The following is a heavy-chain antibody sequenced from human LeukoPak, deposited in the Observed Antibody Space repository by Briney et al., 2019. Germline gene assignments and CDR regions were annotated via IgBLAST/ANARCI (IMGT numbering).Heavy chain of an antibody. CDR1: GFTFSDYY. CDR2: ISSSDSTI. J-gene: IGHJ6*03. D-gene: IGHD6-13*01. Sequence: GGSLRLSCAASGFTFSDYYMSWIRQAPGKGLEWVSYISSSDSTIYYADSVKGRFTISRDNAKNSLYLQIDSLRAEDTAVYYCARDPYSGSYVDYYYYYYMDVWGKGTTVTISS. CDR3: ARDPYSGSYVDYYYYYYMDV. V-gene: IGHV3-11*04.